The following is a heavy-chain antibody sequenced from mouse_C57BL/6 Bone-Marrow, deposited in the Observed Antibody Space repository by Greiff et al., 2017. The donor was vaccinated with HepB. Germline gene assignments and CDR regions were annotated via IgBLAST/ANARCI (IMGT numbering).Heavy chain of an antibody. D-gene: IGHD2-5*01. Sequence: EVKLVDSGEGLVKPGGSLKLSCAASGFTFSSYAMSWVRQTPEKRLEWVAYISSGGDYIYYADTVKGRFTISRDNARNTLYLQMSSLKSEDTAMYYCTRAIYSNFLDYWGQGTTLTVSS. V-gene: IGHV5-9-1*02. CDR1: GFTFSSYA. J-gene: IGHJ2*01. CDR2: ISSGGDYI. CDR3: TRAIYSNFLDY.